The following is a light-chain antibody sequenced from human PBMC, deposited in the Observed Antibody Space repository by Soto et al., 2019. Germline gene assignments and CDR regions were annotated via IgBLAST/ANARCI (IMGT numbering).Light chain of an antibody. CDR1: QSVISK. Sequence: IVVTQSPARQGVSPGERAALSYMASQSVISKLAWYQQRLGQAPRLLIYRASTRATGIPARFSGSGSGTEFTLTISSLESEDFALYYCHHCENWPRTFGQGTKVDIK. J-gene: IGKJ1*01. CDR2: RAS. V-gene: IGKV3-15*01. CDR3: HHCENWPRT.